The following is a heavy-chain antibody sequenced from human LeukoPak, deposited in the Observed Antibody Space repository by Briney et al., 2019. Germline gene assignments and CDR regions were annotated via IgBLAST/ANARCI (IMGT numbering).Heavy chain of an antibody. Sequence: ASVKVSCKASGYTFTSYYMHWVPQAPGHGLEWMGIINPSGGSTSYAQKFQGRVTRTRNPSTSTVYMELSSLRSEDTAVYYGARESSSTIFGVVIIPPDYWGQGTLVTDSS. CDR2: INPSGGST. D-gene: IGHD3-3*01. CDR1: GYTFTSYY. J-gene: IGHJ4*02. V-gene: IGHV1-46*01. CDR3: ARESSSTIFGVVIIPPDY.